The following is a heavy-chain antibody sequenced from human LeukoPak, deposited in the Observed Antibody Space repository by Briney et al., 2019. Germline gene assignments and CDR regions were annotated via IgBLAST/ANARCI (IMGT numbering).Heavy chain of an antibody. J-gene: IGHJ5*02. CDR2: ISSSGSTI. V-gene: IGHV3-11*01. Sequence: PGGSLRLSCAASGFTFSDYYMSWIRQAPGKGLEWVSYISSSGSTIYYADSVKGRFTISRDNAKNSLYLQMNSLRAEDTAVYYCARDARRFLESNWFDLWGQGTLVTVSS. D-gene: IGHD3-3*01. CDR3: ARDARRFLESNWFDL. CDR1: GFTFSDYY.